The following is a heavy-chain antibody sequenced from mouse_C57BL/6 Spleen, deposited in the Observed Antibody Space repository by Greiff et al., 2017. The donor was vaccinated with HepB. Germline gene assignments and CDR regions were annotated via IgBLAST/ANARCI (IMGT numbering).Heavy chain of an antibody. V-gene: IGHV5-4*03. CDR2: ISDGGSYT. CDR3: AIYARGY. J-gene: IGHJ2*01. Sequence: EVKLVESGGGLVKPGGSLKLSCAASGFTFSSYAMSWVRQTPEKRLEWVATISDGGSYTYYPDNVKGRFTISRDNAKNNLYLQMSHLKSEDTAMYYCAIYARGYWGQVTTLTVSS. CDR1: GFTFSSYA. D-gene: IGHD1-1*01.